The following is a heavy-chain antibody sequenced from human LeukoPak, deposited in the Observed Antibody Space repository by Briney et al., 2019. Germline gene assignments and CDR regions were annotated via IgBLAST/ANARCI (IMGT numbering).Heavy chain of an antibody. V-gene: IGHV4-39*01. CDR3: ARLGGYHDPPDY. J-gene: IGHJ4*02. CDR2: IHHSGST. Sequence: SETLSLTCTVSGGSISSPTYYWAWIRQPPGQELEWIKTIHHSGSTYDNPSLKSRFTMSVDTSKNQFFLNLSSVTAADTAVYYCARLGGYHDPPDYWGQGTLVTASS. CDR1: GGSISSPTYY. D-gene: IGHD3-16*02.